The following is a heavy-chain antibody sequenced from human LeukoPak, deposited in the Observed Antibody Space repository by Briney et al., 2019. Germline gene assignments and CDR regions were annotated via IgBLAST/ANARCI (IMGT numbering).Heavy chain of an antibody. CDR3: AKDRDLAARTIDY. Sequence: GGSLRLSCAASGFTFSSFGMHWVRQAPGKGLEWVAFIRYDGSNKYYADSVKGRFTISRDNSKNTLYLQMNSLRAEDTAVYYCAKDRDLAARTIDYWGQGTLVTVSS. J-gene: IGHJ4*02. CDR1: GFTFSSFG. V-gene: IGHV3-30*02. CDR2: IRYDGSNK. D-gene: IGHD6-6*01.